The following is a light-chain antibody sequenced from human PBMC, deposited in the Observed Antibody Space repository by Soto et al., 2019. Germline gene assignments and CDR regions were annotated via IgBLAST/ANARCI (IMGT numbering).Light chain of an antibody. CDR3: QQYNNWLSIT. Sequence: IVMTHAPAALSVSAGEMATVSFGASQSVSSNLAWYQQKPGQAPRLLIYGASTRATGIPARFSGSVSGTEFTLTISSLQSEDFAVYYCQQYNNWLSITFGQGTKVDIK. CDR1: QSVSSN. V-gene: IGKV3-15*01. CDR2: GAS. J-gene: IGKJ1*01.